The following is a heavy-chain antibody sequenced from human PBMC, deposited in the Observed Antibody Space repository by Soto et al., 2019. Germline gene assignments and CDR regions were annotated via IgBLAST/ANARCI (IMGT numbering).Heavy chain of an antibody. CDR2: IYYSGST. D-gene: IGHD3-10*01. V-gene: IGHV4-61*08. CDR1: GGSISSGGYS. CDR3: ARGIGYGSGAFDI. Sequence: SETLSLTCAVSGGSISSGGYSWSWIRQPPGKGLEWIGYIYYSGSTNYNPSLKSRVTISVDTSKNQFSLKLSSVTAADTAVYYCARGIGYGSGAFDIWGQGTMVTVSS. J-gene: IGHJ3*02.